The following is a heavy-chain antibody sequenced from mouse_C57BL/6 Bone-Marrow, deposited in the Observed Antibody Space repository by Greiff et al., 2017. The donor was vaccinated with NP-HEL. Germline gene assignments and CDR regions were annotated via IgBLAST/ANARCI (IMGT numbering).Heavy chain of an antibody. J-gene: IGHJ1*03. V-gene: IGHV1-61*01. CDR2: IYPSDSET. CDR3: ARSYDGYYEYFDV. CDR1: GYTFTSYW. D-gene: IGHD2-3*01. Sequence: QVQLKQPGAELVRPGSSVKLSCKASGYTFTSYWMDWVKQRPGQGLEWIGNIYPSDSETHYNQKFKDKATLTVDKSSNTAYMQLSSLTSEDSAVYYCARSYDGYYEYFDVWGTGTTVTVSS.